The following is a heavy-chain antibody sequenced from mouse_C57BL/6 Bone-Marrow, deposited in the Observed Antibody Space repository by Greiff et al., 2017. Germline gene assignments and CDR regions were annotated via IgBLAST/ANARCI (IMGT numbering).Heavy chain of an antibody. V-gene: IGHV8-12*01. Sequence: QVTLKESGPGILQSSQTLSLTCSFSGFSLSTSGMGVSWIRQPSGKGLEWLAHIYWDDDKRYNPSLKSRLTISKDTSRNQVFLKITSVDTADTATYYCARRGSSLGMDYWGQGTSVTVSS. CDR1: GFSLSTSGMG. CDR2: IYWDDDK. D-gene: IGHD1-1*01. CDR3: ARRGSSLGMDY. J-gene: IGHJ4*01.